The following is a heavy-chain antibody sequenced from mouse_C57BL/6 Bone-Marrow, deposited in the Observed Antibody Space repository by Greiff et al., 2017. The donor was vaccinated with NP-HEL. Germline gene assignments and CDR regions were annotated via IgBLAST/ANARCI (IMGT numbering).Heavy chain of an antibody. CDR1: GYTFTSYW. CDR3: ARDYYGSSYEMDY. V-gene: IGHV1-64*01. CDR2: IHPNSGST. J-gene: IGHJ2*01. D-gene: IGHD1-1*01. Sequence: QVQLQQPGAELVKPGASVKLSCKASGYTFTSYWMHWVKQRPGQGLEWIGMIHPNSGSTNYNEKFKSKATLTVDKSSSTAYMQLSSLTSEDSAVYYCARDYYGSSYEMDYWGQGTTLTVSS.